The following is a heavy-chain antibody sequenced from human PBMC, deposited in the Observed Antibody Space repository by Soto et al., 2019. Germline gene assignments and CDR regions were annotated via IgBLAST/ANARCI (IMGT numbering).Heavy chain of an antibody. CDR3: ARGHSLPKPIMVYAMDGEKNFEY. V-gene: IGHV4-59*01. Sequence: SETLSLTCTVSGGSISSYYWSWIRQPPGKGLEWIGYIYYSGSTNYNPSLKSRVTISVATSKNPFSLKLSSVTAADTAVYYCARGHSLPKPIMVYAMDGEKNFEYWGQTILGTVP. CDR1: GGSISSYY. J-gene: IGHJ4*02. CDR2: IYYSGST. D-gene: IGHD2-8*01.